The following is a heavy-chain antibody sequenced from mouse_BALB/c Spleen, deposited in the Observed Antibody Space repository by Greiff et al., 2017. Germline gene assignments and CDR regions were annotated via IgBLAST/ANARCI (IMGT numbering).Heavy chain of an antibody. Sequence: VQLKESGGGLVKPGGSLKLSCAASGFAFSSYDMSWVRQTPEKRLEWVAYISSGGGSTYYPDTVKGRFTISRDNAKNTLYLQMSSLKSEDTAMYYCARHDDYDSFFDYWGQGTTLTVSS. J-gene: IGHJ2*01. V-gene: IGHV5-12-1*01. CDR3: ARHDDYDSFFDY. CDR1: GFAFSSYD. D-gene: IGHD2-4*01. CDR2: ISSGGGST.